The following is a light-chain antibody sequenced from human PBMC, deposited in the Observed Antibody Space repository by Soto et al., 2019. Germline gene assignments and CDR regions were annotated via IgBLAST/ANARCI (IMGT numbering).Light chain of an antibody. CDR3: QRLNTYPPA. CDR2: AAS. Sequence: IQLTQSPSSLSASVGDRVTITCRASQGISTYLAWYQQRPGKAPNLLIYAASSLHSGVPSRFSGSGSGTDFTLTINSLQPEDFATYYCQRLNTYPPAFGGGTTVEIK. CDR1: QGISTY. V-gene: IGKV1-9*01. J-gene: IGKJ4*01.